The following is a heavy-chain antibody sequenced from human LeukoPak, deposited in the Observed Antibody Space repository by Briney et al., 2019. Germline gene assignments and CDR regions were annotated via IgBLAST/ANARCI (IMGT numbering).Heavy chain of an antibody. CDR2: INHSGST. CDR3: AGFPYGSARGYFDY. Sequence: SSETLSLTCAVYGGSFSGYYWSWIRQPPGKGLEWIGEINHSGSTNYNPSLKSRVTISVDTSKNQFSLKLSSVTAADTAVYYCAGFPYGSARGYFDYWGQGTLVTVSS. V-gene: IGHV4-34*01. CDR1: GGSFSGYY. J-gene: IGHJ4*02. D-gene: IGHD3-10*01.